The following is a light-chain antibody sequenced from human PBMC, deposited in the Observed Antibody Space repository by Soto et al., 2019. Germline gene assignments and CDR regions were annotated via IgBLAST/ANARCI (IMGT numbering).Light chain of an antibody. Sequence: EIVMTQSPATLSVSPGERVTLSCRASQSVSGHLAWYQQKPGQAPRLIISGASTSATGIPSSFSGCGSGTEFTLTSSSLQSEDFAVYYCHQYHYWWTFGQGTKVEIK. CDR1: QSVSGH. CDR2: GAS. CDR3: HQYHYWWT. V-gene: IGKV3-15*01. J-gene: IGKJ1*01.